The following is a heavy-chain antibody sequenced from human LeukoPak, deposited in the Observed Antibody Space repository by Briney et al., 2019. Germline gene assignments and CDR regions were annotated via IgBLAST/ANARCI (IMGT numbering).Heavy chain of an antibody. CDR3: ATGPARGYSYGYLAY. J-gene: IGHJ4*02. D-gene: IGHD5-18*01. Sequence: ASVKVSCKASGYTFTGYYMHWVRQAPGQGLEWMGRINPNSGGTNYAQKFQGRVTMTRDTSISTAYMELSRLRSDDTAVYYSATGPARGYSYGYLAYWGQGTLVTVSS. V-gene: IGHV1-2*06. CDR1: GYTFTGYY. CDR2: INPNSGGT.